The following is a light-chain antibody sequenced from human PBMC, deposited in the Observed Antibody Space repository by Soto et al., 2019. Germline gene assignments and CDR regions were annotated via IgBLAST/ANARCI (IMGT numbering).Light chain of an antibody. CDR2: GAS. CDR3: QQLNSYPIT. Sequence: DIVMTQSPATLSVSPGERATLSCRASQTISSNLAWYQQKPGQTPRLLIYGASTRAAGIPARFSGSGSGTDFTLTISSLQPEDFATYYCQQLNSYPITFGQGTRLEIK. J-gene: IGKJ5*01. CDR1: QTISSN. V-gene: IGKV3-15*01.